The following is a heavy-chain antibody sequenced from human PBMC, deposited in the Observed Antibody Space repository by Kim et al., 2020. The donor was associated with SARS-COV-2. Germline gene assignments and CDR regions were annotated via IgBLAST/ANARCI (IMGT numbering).Heavy chain of an antibody. D-gene: IGHD6-19*01. Sequence: IHDADSGKGRFTISRDNAKNSLYLQMNSLRAEDTAVYYCARESDVAGNDYWGQGSLVTVSS. V-gene: IGHV3-48*03. CDR2: I. CDR3: ARESDVAGNDY. J-gene: IGHJ4*02.